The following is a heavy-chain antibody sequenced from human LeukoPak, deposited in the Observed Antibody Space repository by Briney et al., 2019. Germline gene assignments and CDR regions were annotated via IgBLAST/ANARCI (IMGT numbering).Heavy chain of an antibody. D-gene: IGHD4-23*01. V-gene: IGHV1-69*13. Sequence: SVKVSCKASGGTFSSYAISWVRQAPGQGLEWMGGIIPIFGTANYAQKFQGRVTITADESTSTAYMELSSLRAEDTALYYCASGPYGGNSLLDYWGQGTLVTVSS. J-gene: IGHJ4*02. CDR1: GGTFSSYA. CDR3: ASGPYGGNSLLDY. CDR2: IIPIFGTA.